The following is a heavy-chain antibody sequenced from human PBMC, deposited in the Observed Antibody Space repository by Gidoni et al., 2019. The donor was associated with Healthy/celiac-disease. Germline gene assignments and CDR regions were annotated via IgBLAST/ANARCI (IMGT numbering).Heavy chain of an antibody. CDR3: AKLSSWYVWFIDY. J-gene: IGHJ4*02. CDR1: GFTSSSYA. Sequence: EVQLLESGGGLVQPGGSLSLSCAASGFTSSSYAMSWVRQAPGKGLEWGSAISGSGGSTYYADSVKGRFTISRDNSKNTLYLQMNSLRAEDTAVYYCAKLSSWYVWFIDYWGQGTLVTVSS. D-gene: IGHD6-13*01. CDR2: ISGSGGST. V-gene: IGHV3-23*01.